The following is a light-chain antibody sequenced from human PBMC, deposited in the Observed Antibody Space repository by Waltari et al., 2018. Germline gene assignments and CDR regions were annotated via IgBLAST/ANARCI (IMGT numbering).Light chain of an antibody. V-gene: IGLV1-40*01. CDR1: SSNIGAGYD. Sequence: QSVLTQPPSVSGAPGQRVTISCTGSSSNIGAGYDVHWYQQLPGTAPKLLIYGNSKRPSGVPDRFSGSKSGTSASLAITGLQAEDEADYYCQSYDSSLSAPFGGGTKLTVL. J-gene: IGLJ2*01. CDR3: QSYDSSLSAP. CDR2: GNS.